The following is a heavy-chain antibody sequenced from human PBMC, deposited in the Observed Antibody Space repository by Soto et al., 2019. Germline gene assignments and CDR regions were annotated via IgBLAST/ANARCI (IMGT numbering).Heavy chain of an antibody. J-gene: IGHJ6*02. Sequence: PGESLKMSCKGSGYTFTDYWIGWVRQLPGKGLEWMGMIYPGDSDTRYSPSFQGHVTITVDKPTSTASLPWNPLKASDPAMYYCARDISNSRCYYYPMGVWGQGTTGTFAS. D-gene: IGHD4-4*01. CDR3: ARDISNSRCYYYPMGV. CDR1: GYTFTDYW. V-gene: IGHV5-51*01. CDR2: IYPGDSDT.